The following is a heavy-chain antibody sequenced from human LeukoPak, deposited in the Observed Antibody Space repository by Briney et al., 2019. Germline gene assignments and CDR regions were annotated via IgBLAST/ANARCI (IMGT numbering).Heavy chain of an antibody. CDR3: ARAYYYDY. CDR1: GYTFTSYY. V-gene: IGHV1-46*01. J-gene: IGHJ4*02. Sequence: ASVKVSCKASGYTFTSYYMHWVRQAPGQGLEWMGIINPSGGSTRYAQKFQGRVTMTRDTSISTAYMELSRLRSDDTAVYYCARAYYYDYWGQGTLVTVSS. CDR2: INPSGGST.